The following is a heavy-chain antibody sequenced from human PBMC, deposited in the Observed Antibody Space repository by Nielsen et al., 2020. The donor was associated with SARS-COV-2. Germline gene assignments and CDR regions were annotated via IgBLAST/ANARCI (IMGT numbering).Heavy chain of an antibody. D-gene: IGHD1-1*01. CDR1: GFTFSDYY. J-gene: IGHJ4*02. CDR3: ARDWRYYFDY. CDR2: ISSSSSYT. V-gene: IGHV3-11*06. Sequence: GESLKISCAASGFTFSDYYMSWIRQAPGKGLEWVSYISSSSSYTNYADSVKGRFTISRDNSKNTLYLQMNSLRAEDTAVYYCARDWRYYFDYWGQGTLVTVSS.